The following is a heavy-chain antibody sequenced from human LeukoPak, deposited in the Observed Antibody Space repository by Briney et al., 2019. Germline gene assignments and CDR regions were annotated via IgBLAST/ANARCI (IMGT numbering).Heavy chain of an antibody. D-gene: IGHD6-19*01. CDR3: ARVLSIAVAGTMRRAFDI. V-gene: IGHV1-2*02. Sequence: ASVKVSCKASGYTFTGYYMHWVRQAPGQGLGWMGWINPNSGGTNYAQKFQGRVTMTRDTSISTAYMELSRLRSDDTAVYYCARVLSIAVAGTMRRAFDIWGQGTMVTVSS. J-gene: IGHJ3*02. CDR2: INPNSGGT. CDR1: GYTFTGYY.